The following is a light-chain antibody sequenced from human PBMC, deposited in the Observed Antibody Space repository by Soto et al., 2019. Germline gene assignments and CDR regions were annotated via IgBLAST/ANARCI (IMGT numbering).Light chain of an antibody. Sequence: EKVMTQSPATLSASPGESCTLSCRASQSVNHNVAWYQQKPGQAPRLLIYGARSRATGVPDRFSGSGSGTDFTLTISRLEPEDSAVYYCQQYGSSITFGQGTRLEIK. CDR1: QSVNHN. CDR2: GAR. J-gene: IGKJ5*01. V-gene: IGKV3-20*01. CDR3: QQYGSSIT.